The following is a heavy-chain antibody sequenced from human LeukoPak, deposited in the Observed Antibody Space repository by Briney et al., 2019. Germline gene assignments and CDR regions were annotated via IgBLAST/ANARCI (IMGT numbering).Heavy chain of an antibody. Sequence: NPSETLSLTCAVSGGSISSSNWWSWVRQPPGKGLEWIGSIYYSGSTYYNPSLKSRVTISVDTSKNQFSLKLTSVTAADTAVYYCAREGLNMVRGVIPKEAWGWFDPWGQGTLVTVSS. CDR3: AREGLNMVRGVIPKEAWGWFDP. CDR1: GGSISSSNW. CDR2: IYYSGST. D-gene: IGHD3-10*01. V-gene: IGHV4-4*02. J-gene: IGHJ5*02.